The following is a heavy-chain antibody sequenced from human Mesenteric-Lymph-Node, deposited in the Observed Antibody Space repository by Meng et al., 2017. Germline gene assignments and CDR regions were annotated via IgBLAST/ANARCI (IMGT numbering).Heavy chain of an antibody. CDR1: GFTFSSYA. V-gene: IGHV3-23*01. Sequence: GESLKISCAASGFTFSSYAMSWVRQAPGKGLEWVSAISGSGGSTYYADSVKGRFTISRDNSKNTLYLQMNSLRAEDTAVYYCARDRKKGSSSWYFPRFYYYYGMDVWGRGTTVTVSS. D-gene: IGHD6-13*01. CDR2: ISGSGGST. CDR3: ARDRKKGSSSWYFPRFYYYYGMDV. J-gene: IGHJ6*02.